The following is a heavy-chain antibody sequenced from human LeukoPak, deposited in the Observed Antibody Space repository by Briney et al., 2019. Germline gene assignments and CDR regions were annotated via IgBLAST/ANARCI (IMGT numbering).Heavy chain of an antibody. Sequence: PGGSLRLSCTASGFTFGDYAMSWVRQAPGKGLEWVGFIRSKAYGGTTEYAASVKGRFTISRDDSKSMAYLQMNHLKTEDTAVYYCTRDQTELRYFDWLLTYYYYGMDVWGQGTTVTVSS. J-gene: IGHJ6*02. V-gene: IGHV3-49*04. D-gene: IGHD3-9*01. CDR3: TRDQTELRYFDWLLTYYYYGMDV. CDR2: IRSKAYGGTT. CDR1: GFTFGDYA.